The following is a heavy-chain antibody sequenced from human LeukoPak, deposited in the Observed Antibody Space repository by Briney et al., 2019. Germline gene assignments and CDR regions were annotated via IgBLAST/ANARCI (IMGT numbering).Heavy chain of an antibody. CDR1: GGSISSGGYS. J-gene: IGHJ3*02. CDR2: IYHSGST. D-gene: IGHD4-11*01. V-gene: IGHV4-30-2*01. CDR3: ATRTGNYVAAFDM. Sequence: SETLSLTCTVSGGSISSGGYSWSWIRQPPGKGLEWIGYIYHSGSTYYNPSLKSRVTISVDRSKNQFSLKLSSVTAADTAVYYCATRTGNYVAAFDMWGQGTMVTVSS.